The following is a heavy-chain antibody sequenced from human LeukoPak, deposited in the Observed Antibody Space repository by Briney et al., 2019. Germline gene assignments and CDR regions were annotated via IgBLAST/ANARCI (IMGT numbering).Heavy chain of an antibody. CDR2: ISYDGSNK. Sequence: GGSLRLSCAASGFTFTNYGMHWARQAPGKGLEWVAVISYDGSNKYYADSVKGRFTISRDNSKNTLYLQMNSLRAEDTAVYYCATGGGDYAMSIHNWFDPWGQGTPVTVSS. V-gene: IGHV3-30*03. J-gene: IGHJ5*02. CDR1: GFTFTNYG. D-gene: IGHD4-17*01. CDR3: ATGGGDYAMSIHNWFDP.